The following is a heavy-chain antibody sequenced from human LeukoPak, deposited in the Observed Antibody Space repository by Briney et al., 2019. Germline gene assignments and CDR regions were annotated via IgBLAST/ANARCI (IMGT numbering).Heavy chain of an antibody. CDR1: GYTFAGYY. CDR2: IDSNSSDT. D-gene: IGHD6-13*01. CDR3: ARVSSSWADY. Sequence: ASVKVSCKASGYTFAGYYIHWVRQAPEQGLEWMGWIDSNSSDTNYAQTFEGRVTMTRDTSISTAFMELSSLRSDDTAMYYCARVSSSWADYWGQGTLVTVSS. V-gene: IGHV1-2*02. J-gene: IGHJ4*02.